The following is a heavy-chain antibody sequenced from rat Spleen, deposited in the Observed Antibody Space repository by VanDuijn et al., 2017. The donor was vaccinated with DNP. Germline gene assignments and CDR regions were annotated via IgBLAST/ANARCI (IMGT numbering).Heavy chain of an antibody. D-gene: IGHD4-1*01. CDR1: GFSFSDYY. V-gene: IGHV5-22*01. CDR2: IRYDGGRN. Sequence: EVQLVESGGGLVLPGRSLKLSCVASGFSFSDYYMAWIRQAPTKGLEWVAYIRYDGGRNYYGDSVKGRFTISRDNAESTLFLQINSLRSEDMATYYCARHVLPLRVWDYWGQGVVVTVSS. CDR3: ARHVLPLRVWDY. J-gene: IGHJ2*01.